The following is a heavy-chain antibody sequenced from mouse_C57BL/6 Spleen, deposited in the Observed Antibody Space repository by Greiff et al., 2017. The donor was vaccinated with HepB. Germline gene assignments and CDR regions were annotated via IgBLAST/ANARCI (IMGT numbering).Heavy chain of an antibody. CDR1: GYTFTDYY. CDR2: INPNNGGT. J-gene: IGHJ1*03. V-gene: IGHV1-26*01. Sequence: VQLQQSGPELVKPGASVKISCKASGYTFTDYYMNWVKQSPGKSLEWIGDINPNNGGTSYNQKFKGKATLTVDKSSSTAYMELRSLTSEDSAVYYCARGDGYYYFDVWGTGTTVTVSS. D-gene: IGHD2-3*01. CDR3: ARGDGYYYFDV.